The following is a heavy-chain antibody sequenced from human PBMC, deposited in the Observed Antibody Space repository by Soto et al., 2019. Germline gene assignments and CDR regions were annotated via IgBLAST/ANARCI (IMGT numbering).Heavy chain of an antibody. CDR1: GFTFSNYA. CDR3: AKQRAGYGSGSDTFYFDF. J-gene: IGHJ4*02. Sequence: PGGSLRLSCAASGFTFSNYAMNWVRQAPGKGLEWVSALSGSGGTTYYADSVRGRFTISRDNSKNTLFLQMSSLRAEDTALYYCAKQRAGYGSGSDTFYFDFWGQGTLVTVSS. V-gene: IGHV3-23*01. D-gene: IGHD3-10*01. CDR2: LSGSGGTT.